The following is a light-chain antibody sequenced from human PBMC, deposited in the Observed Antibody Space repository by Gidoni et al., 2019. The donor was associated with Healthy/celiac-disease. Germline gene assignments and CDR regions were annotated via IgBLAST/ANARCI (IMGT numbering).Light chain of an antibody. J-gene: IGLJ2*01. CDR3: SSYAGSNNYVV. CDR1: SSDVGGYNY. V-gene: IGLV2-8*01. Sequence: QSALTHPPSASGSPGQSVTISCTGTSSDVGGYNYVSWYQQHPGKAPKLMIYEVSKRPSGVPDRFSGLQAEDEADYYCSSYAGSNNYVVFGGGTKLTVL. CDR2: EVS.